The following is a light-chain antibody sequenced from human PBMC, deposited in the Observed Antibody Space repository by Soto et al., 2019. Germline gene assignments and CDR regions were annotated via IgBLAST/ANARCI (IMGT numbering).Light chain of an antibody. J-gene: IGLJ2*01. Sequence: QSVLTQPPSASGSPGQSVAISCTGTSSDIGGYNYVSWYQQHSGKAPKLIIYVVTRRPSGVPDRFSGSKSGSTASLTVSGLQAEDEADYYCASYAGNKVVFGGGTKVTVL. CDR2: VVT. CDR3: ASYAGNKVV. CDR1: SSDIGGYNY. V-gene: IGLV2-8*01.